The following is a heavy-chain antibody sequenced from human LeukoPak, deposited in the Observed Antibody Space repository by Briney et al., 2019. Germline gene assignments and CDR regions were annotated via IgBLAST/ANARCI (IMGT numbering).Heavy chain of an antibody. J-gene: IGHJ4*02. D-gene: IGHD3-10*01. CDR1: GFTFSSHA. CDR3: ATSSVTYGSGNYDSRAFED. Sequence: GGSLRLSCAASGFTFSSHAMNWVRQAPGKGLEWVSVISGSGGSTYYADSVKGRFTICRDNSKNTLYVQMNSLRVEDTAVYYCATSSVTYGSGNYDSRAFEDWGQGTLVTVSS. CDR2: ISGSGGST. V-gene: IGHV3-23*01.